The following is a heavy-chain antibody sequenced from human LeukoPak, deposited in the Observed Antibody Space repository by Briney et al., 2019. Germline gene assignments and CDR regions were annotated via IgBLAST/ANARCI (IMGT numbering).Heavy chain of an antibody. CDR2: IIPILGIA. V-gene: IGHV1-69*04. CDR3: AKASGYSGSYYFDS. J-gene: IGHJ4*02. CDR1: GGTFSSYA. D-gene: IGHD1-26*01. Sequence: ASVKVSCKASGGTFSSYAISWVRQAPGQGLEWMGRIIPILGIANYAQKFQGRVTITADKSTSTAYMELSSLRSEDTAVYYCAKASGYSGSYYFDSWGQGTLVTVSS.